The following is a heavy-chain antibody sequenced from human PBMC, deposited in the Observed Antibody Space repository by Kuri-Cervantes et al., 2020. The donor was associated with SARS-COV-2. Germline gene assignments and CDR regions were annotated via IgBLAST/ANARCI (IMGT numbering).Heavy chain of an antibody. CDR1: GGTFSSYA. D-gene: IGHD6-13*01. CDR2: IIPIFGTA. J-gene: IGHJ3*02. V-gene: IGHV1-69*05. CDR3: ARTIAAAVISAFDI. Sequence: SVKVSCKASGGTFSSYAISWVRQAPGQGLEWMGGIIPIFGTANYAQKFQGRVTITRNTSISTAYMELSSLRSEDTAAYYCARTIAAAVISAFDIWGQGTMVTVSS.